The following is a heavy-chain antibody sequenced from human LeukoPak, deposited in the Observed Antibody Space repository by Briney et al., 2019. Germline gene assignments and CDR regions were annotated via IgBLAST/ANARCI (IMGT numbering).Heavy chain of an antibody. J-gene: IGHJ5*02. Sequence: GASVKVSCKASGYTFTSYAMHWVRQAPGQRLEWMGWINAGNGNTKYSQKFQGRVTITRDTSASTAYMELSSLRSEDTAVYHCARDAMGNPFGGVIVNNWFDPWGQGTLVTVSS. V-gene: IGHV1-3*01. CDR2: INAGNGNT. D-gene: IGHD3-16*02. CDR3: ARDAMGNPFGGVIVNNWFDP. CDR1: GYTFTSYA.